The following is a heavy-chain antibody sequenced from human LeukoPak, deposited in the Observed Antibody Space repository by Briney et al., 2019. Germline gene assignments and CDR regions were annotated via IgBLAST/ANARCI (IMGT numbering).Heavy chain of an antibody. V-gene: IGHV3-21*01. Sequence: GGSRRLSCAASGFTFSTYSMNWVRQAPGRGLEWVSSISGSSSYKYYADSVKGRFTISRDDAKSSLYLQMNSLRAEDTAVYYCARDFYSAATPIHWGQGTLVTVSS. CDR1: GFTFSTYS. J-gene: IGHJ4*02. CDR3: ARDFYSAATPIH. D-gene: IGHD2-15*01. CDR2: ISGSSSYK.